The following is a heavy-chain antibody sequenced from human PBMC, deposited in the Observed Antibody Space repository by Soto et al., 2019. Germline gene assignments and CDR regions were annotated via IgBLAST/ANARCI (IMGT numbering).Heavy chain of an antibody. CDR2: ISSSSSYI. V-gene: IGHV3-21*01. J-gene: IGHJ6*02. CDR3: ARDLPSGYSSSWYGSYYGMDV. Sequence: GGSLRLSCAASGFPFSSYSMNWVRQAPGKGLEWVSSISSSSSYIYYADSVKGRFTISRDNAKNSLYLQMNSLRAEDTAVYYCARDLPSGYSSSWYGSYYGMDVWGQGTTVTVSS. CDR1: GFPFSSYS. D-gene: IGHD6-13*01.